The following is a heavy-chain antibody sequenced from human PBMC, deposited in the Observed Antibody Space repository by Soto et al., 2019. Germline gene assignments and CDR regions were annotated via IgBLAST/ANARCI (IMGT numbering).Heavy chain of an antibody. CDR1: GFTFDDYA. D-gene: IGHD6-19*01. CDR3: SKDAAVAGTLSY. CDR2: ISWNSGSI. V-gene: IGHV3-9*01. J-gene: IGHJ4*02. Sequence: EVQLVESGGGLVQPGRSLRLSCAASGFTFDDYAMHWVRQAPGKGLERVSGISWNSGSIGYADSVKGRFTISRDNAKNSLYLQMNSLRAEDTALYCCSKDAAVAGTLSYWCQGTLVTVSS.